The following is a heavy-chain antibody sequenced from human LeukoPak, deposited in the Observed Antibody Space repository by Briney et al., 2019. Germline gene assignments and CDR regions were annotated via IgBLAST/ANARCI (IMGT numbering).Heavy chain of an antibody. CDR3: AKRGVVIRVILVGLHKEAYYFDS. Sequence: GGSLRLSCAVSGITLSNYGMSWVRQAPGQGLQWVADISDSGGGTNYVDSVKGRFTISRDNPKNTLYLQMNSLRAEDTAVYFCAKRGVVIRVILVGLHKEAYYFDSWGQGALVTVSS. CDR2: ISDSGGGT. CDR1: GITLSNYG. D-gene: IGHD2-21*01. J-gene: IGHJ4*02. V-gene: IGHV3-23*01.